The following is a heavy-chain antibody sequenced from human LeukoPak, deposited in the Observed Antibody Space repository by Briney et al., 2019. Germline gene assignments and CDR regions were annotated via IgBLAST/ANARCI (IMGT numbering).Heavy chain of an antibody. J-gene: IGHJ3*02. CDR3: ARYSDYYDSSGNPEAFDI. CDR2: IYYSGST. V-gene: IGHV4-61*01. Sequence: SETLSLTCTVSGYSISSSYYWSWIRQPPGKGLEWIGYIYYSGSTNYNPSLKSRVTISVDTSKNQFSLKLSSVAAADTAVYYCARYSDYYDSSGNPEAFDIWGQGTMVTVSS. D-gene: IGHD3-22*01. CDR1: GYSISSSYY.